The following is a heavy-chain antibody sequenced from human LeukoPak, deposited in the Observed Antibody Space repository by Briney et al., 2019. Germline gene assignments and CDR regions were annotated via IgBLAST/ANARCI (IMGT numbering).Heavy chain of an antibody. CDR2: ISSSSSTI. V-gene: IGHV3-48*01. J-gene: IGHJ4*02. CDR3: ASGLPYYDFWSGYGVY. CDR1: GFTFSSYG. D-gene: IGHD3-3*01. Sequence: GGSLRLSCAASGFTFSSYGMNWVRQAPGKGLEWVSYISSSSSTIYYADSVKGRFTISRDNAKNSLYLQMNSLRAEDTAVYYCASGLPYYDFWSGYGVYWGQGTLVTVSS.